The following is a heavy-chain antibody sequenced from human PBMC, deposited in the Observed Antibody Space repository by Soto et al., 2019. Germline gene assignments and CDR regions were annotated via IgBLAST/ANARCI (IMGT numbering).Heavy chain of an antibody. J-gene: IGHJ4*02. CDR1: DDSINSDKYY. CDR3: ARLEGLATISYYFDF. Sequence: QLQLQESGPGLVKPSETLSLTCSVSDDSINSDKYYWGWIRQPPGKGLEWIGSIYYRGNAYYNPSLQPRVTISLDKSKGQFSLKLNSVTAADSAVYFCARLEGLATISYYFDFWGPGALVTVSS. V-gene: IGHV4-39*01. CDR2: IYYRGNA. D-gene: IGHD3-9*01.